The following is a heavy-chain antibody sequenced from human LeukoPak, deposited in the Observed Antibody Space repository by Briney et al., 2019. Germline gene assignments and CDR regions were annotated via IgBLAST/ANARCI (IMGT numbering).Heavy chain of an antibody. J-gene: IGHJ4*02. CDR2: ISHSGSTL. Sequence: GGSLRLSCRASGFNFNIYSMNWVRQAPGKGLEWVSYISHSGSTLYYADSVKGRFTISRDNAKNSLYLQMDSLRAEDTAVYYCVADGYNLDPDYWGQGTLVTVSS. CDR1: GFNFNIYS. CDR3: VADGYNLDPDY. D-gene: IGHD5-24*01. V-gene: IGHV3-48*03.